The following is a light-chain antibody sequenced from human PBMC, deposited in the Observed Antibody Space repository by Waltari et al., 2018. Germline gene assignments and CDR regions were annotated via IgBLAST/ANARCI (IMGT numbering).Light chain of an antibody. Sequence: QSVLTQPPSASGAPEQRVTISCSGSSSNIGSNFVYWYQQLPGTAPKLLIYRNNQRPAGVPDRLSGSKSGTSASLAISGLRSEDEAHYYCAAWDDSLEEVFGGGTKLTVL. CDR2: RNN. J-gene: IGLJ2*01. CDR3: AAWDDSLEEV. V-gene: IGLV1-47*01. CDR1: SSNIGSNF.